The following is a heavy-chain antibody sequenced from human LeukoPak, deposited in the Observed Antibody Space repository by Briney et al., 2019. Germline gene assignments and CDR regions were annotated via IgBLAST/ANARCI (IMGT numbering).Heavy chain of an antibody. V-gene: IGHV4-61*02. D-gene: IGHD3-10*01. CDR1: GGSISSGSYY. Sequence: SSQTLSLTCTVSGGSISSGSYYWSWIRQPAGKGLEWIGRICTSGSTNYNPSLKGRVTISVDTSKNQFSLKLSSVTAADTAVYYCAREYGSGSYWGQGTLVTVSS. CDR3: AREYGSGSY. CDR2: ICTSGST. J-gene: IGHJ4*02.